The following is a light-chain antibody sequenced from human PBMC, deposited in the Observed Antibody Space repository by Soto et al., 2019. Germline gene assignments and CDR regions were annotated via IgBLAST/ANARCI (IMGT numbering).Light chain of an antibody. CDR1: QSVSSF. CDR2: DAS. Sequence: EIVMTQSPATLSVSQGERATLSCRASQSVSSFLAWYQQKPGQAPRLLIYDASNRATGIPARFSGSGSGTDFTLTISSLEPEDFALYYCQQRSSWPRTFGQGTKVDIK. V-gene: IGKV3-11*01. J-gene: IGKJ1*01. CDR3: QQRSSWPRT.